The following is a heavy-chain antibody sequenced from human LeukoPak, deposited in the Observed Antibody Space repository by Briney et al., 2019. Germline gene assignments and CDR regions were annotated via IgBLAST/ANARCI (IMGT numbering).Heavy chain of an antibody. CDR2: MYYSGST. D-gene: IGHD5-12*01. J-gene: IGHJ3*02. Sequence: SETLSLTCTVSGGSISSYYWSWIRQPPGKGLEWIGYMYYSGSTNYNPSLKSRVTISVDTSKNQFLLKLSSVTAADKAVYYCARSCRILDIVATIRARLGGNGFDIWGQGTMVTVSS. V-gene: IGHV4-59*12. CDR3: ARSCRILDIVATIRARLGGNGFDI. CDR1: GGSISSYY.